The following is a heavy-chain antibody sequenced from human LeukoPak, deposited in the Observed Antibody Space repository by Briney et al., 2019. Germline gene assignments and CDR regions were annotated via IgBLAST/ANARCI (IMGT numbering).Heavy chain of an antibody. J-gene: IGHJ4*02. CDR1: GFIVSSNY. Sequence: GGSLRLSCAASGFIVSSNYMNWVRQAPGKGLEWVAVVYSGGSTYYADSVKGRFTISRDNSKNTVFLQMNSLRAEDTAEYYCARGDDYGGAWYYFDYWGQGTLVTVPS. D-gene: IGHD4-23*01. CDR2: VYSGGST. CDR3: ARGDDYGGAWYYFDY. V-gene: IGHV3-53*01.